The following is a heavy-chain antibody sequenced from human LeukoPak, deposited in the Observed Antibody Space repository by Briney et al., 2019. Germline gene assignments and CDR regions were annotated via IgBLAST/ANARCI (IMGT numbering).Heavy chain of an antibody. CDR1: GYTFTSYG. CDR3: ARYSSGWYYFDY. D-gene: IGHD6-19*01. J-gene: IGHJ4*02. V-gene: IGHV1-18*01. CDR2: ISAYNGNT. Sequence: ASVKVSCKASGYTFTSYGISWVRQAPGQGLEWMGWISAYNGNTNYAQKLQGRVTMTTDTSTSTAYMELRSLRSDDTPVYYCARYSSGWYYFDYWGQGTLVTVSS.